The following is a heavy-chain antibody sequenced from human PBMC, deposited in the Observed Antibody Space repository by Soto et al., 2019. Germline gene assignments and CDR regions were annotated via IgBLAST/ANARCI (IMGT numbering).Heavy chain of an antibody. J-gene: IGHJ5*02. D-gene: IGHD2-8*01. Sequence: GGSLRLACAASGFSFSSYGMHWVRQAPGKGLEWVAVIWYDGNDKYYADSVKGRFTISRDNSKNTLFLQMNSLRAEDTAVYYCARDRAVYDINNWFDPWGQGTLVTVSS. CDR3: ARDRAVYDINNWFDP. CDR2: IWYDGNDK. V-gene: IGHV3-33*01. CDR1: GFSFSSYG.